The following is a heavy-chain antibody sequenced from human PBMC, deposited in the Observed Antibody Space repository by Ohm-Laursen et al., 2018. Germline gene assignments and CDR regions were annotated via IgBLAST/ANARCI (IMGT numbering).Heavy chain of an antibody. CDR3: VLYSSFSVS. CDR2: IYYNGNP. J-gene: IGHJ5*02. Sequence: SDTLSLTCPVSGGSLRNYYWSWIRQPPGKGLEWIGYIYYNGNPRYNPSLESRVTISVDPSKNQFSLKLNSVTAADTALYYCVLYSSFSVSWGQGTLVTVSS. D-gene: IGHD6-6*01. V-gene: IGHV4-59*08. CDR1: GGSLRNYY.